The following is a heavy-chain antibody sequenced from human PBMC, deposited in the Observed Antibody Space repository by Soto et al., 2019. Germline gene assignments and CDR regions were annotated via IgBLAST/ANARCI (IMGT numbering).Heavy chain of an antibody. D-gene: IGHD3-16*02. J-gene: IGHJ4*02. CDR1: GFTFSSYA. CDR2: ITSKGDST. Sequence: EVQLVESGGGLVQPGGSLRLSCAASGFTFSSYAMHWVRQAPGKGLEYVSAITSKGDSTYYANSVKGRFTISRDNSKNTLYLQMGSLRAEDMAVYYCARAVTFGGVIVTTFDYWGQGTLVTVSS. V-gene: IGHV3-64*01. CDR3: ARAVTFGGVIVTTFDY.